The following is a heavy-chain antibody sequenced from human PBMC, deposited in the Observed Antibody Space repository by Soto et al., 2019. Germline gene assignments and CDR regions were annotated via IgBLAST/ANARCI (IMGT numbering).Heavy chain of an antibody. J-gene: IGHJ4*02. CDR1: GGALSGYD. CDR2: INHSGST. V-gene: IGHV4-34*01. D-gene: IGHD6-19*01. CDR3: ARIAVAETHYFDY. Sequence: SGNLCPPCAVYGGALSGYDWSWVRQPPGKGLEWIGEINHSGSTNYNPSLKSRVTISVDTSKNQFSLKLSSVTAADTAVYYCARIAVAETHYFDYWGQGTLVTVSS.